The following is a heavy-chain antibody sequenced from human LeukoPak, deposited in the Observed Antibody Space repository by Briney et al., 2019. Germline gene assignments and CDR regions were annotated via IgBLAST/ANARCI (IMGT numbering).Heavy chain of an antibody. CDR1: GYTFTGYY. D-gene: IGHD2-2*01. Sequence: ASVKVSCKASGYTFTGYYMQWVRQAPGQGLEWMGWINTNRGGTNYAQKLQGRVTMTRDTYISTAYMEISRLRYDDTAVYYCARVPPPVVVPAALLFHLWGQGPLVPVSS. V-gene: IGHV1-2*02. CDR3: ARVPPPVVVPAALLFHL. CDR2: INTNRGGT. J-gene: IGHJ5*02.